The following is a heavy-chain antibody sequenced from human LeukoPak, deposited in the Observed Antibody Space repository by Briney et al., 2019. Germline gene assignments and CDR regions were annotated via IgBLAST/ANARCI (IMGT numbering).Heavy chain of an antibody. CDR1: GGSISSGSYY. CDR2: IYTSGST. CDR3: AREIYGDYGAFDY. Sequence: SETLSLTCTVSGGSISSGSYYWRWIRQPAGKGLEWIGRIYTSGSTNYNPSLKSRFTISVDTSKNQFSLKLSSVTAADTAVYYCAREIYGDYGAFDYWDQGTLVTVSS. V-gene: IGHV4-61*02. J-gene: IGHJ4*02. D-gene: IGHD4-17*01.